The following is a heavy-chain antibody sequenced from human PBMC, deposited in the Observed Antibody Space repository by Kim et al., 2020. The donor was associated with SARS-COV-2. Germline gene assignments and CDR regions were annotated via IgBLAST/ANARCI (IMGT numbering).Heavy chain of an antibody. D-gene: IGHD2-2*01. CDR3: ARGRQLLWGYFQH. CDR2: INHSGST. V-gene: IGHV4-34*01. J-gene: IGHJ1*01. Sequence: SETLSLTCAVYGGSFSGYYWSWIRQPPGKGLEWIGEINHSGSTNYNPSLKSRVTISVDTSKNQFSLKLSSVTAADTAVYYCARGRQLLWGYFQHSGQGTLVTVSS. CDR1: GGSFSGYY.